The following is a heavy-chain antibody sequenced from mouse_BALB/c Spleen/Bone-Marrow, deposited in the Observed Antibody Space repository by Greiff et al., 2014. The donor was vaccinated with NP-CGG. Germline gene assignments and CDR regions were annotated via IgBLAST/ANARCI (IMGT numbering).Heavy chain of an antibody. D-gene: IGHD2-1*01. CDR3: ASPYGNYDAMDY. Sequence: VQLQQSGAELAGPEASVKLSCKASGYTFTSYWMQWVKQRPGQGLEWIGAIYPGDGDTRYTQKFRGKATLTADKSSNTAYMQLSSLTSEDSAVYFCASPYGNYDAMDYWGQGTSVTVSS. CDR1: GYTFTSYW. J-gene: IGHJ4*01. CDR2: IYPGDGDT. V-gene: IGHV1-87*01.